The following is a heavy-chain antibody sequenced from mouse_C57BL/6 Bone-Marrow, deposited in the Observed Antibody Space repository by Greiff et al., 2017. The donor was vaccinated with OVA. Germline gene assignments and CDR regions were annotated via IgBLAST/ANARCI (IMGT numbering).Heavy chain of an antibody. D-gene: IGHD1-1*01. CDR3: TKSSYGGY. J-gene: IGHJ2*01. CDR2: IDPENGDT. Sequence: EVQRVESGAELVRPGASVKLSCTASGFNIKDDYMHWVKQRPEQGLEWIGWIDPENGDTEYASKFQGKATITADTSSNTAYLQLSSLTSEDTAVYYCTKSSYGGYWGQGTTLTVSS. CDR1: GFNIKDDY. V-gene: IGHV14-4*01.